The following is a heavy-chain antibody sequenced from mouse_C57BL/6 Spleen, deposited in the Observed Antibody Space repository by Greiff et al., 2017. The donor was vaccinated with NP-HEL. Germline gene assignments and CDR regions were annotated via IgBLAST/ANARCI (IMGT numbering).Heavy chain of an antibody. J-gene: IGHJ3*01. D-gene: IGHD1-1*01. V-gene: IGHV5-12*01. CDR1: GFTFSDYY. CDR2: ISNGGGST. Sequence: EVKLMESGGGLVQPGGSLKLSCAASGFTFSDYYMYWVRQTPEKRLEWVAYISNGGGSTYYPDTVKGRFTISRDNAKNTLYLQMSRLKSEDTAMYYCARPPYGSSSWFAYWGQGTLVTVSA. CDR3: ARPPYGSSSWFAY.